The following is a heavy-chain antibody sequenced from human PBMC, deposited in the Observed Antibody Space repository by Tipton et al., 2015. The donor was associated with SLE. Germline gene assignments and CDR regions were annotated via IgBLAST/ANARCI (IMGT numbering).Heavy chain of an antibody. CDR1: GDSISGRSYY. CDR3: ASPNSGRWYYFDY. J-gene: IGHJ4*02. CDR2: MSYNGNT. D-gene: IGHD2-15*01. V-gene: IGHV4-39*07. Sequence: TLSLTCTVSGDSISGRSYYWGWIRQPPGEGLQWIASMSYNGNTYYNPSLKSRDTISLETSKNQFSLKLSSVTAADTAVYYCASPNSGRWYYFDYWGQGTLVTVSS.